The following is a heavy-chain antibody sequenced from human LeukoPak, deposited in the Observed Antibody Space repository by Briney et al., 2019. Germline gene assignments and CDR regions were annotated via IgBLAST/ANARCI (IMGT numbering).Heavy chain of an antibody. CDR3: AKSRIVVVTAIDY. CDR2: ITGSGDST. D-gene: IGHD2-21*02. Sequence: GASLRLSCVASGFTFSNYVMSWVRQAPGKGLEWVSAITGSGDSTFNADSVKGRFTISRDNSKNTLHLQMNNLRAEDTAVYYCAKSRIVVVTAIDYWGQGILVTVSS. J-gene: IGHJ4*02. V-gene: IGHV3-23*01. CDR1: GFTFSNYV.